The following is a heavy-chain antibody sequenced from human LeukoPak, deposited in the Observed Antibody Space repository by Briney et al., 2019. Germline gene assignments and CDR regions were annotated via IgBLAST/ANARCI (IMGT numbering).Heavy chain of an antibody. J-gene: IGHJ4*02. CDR1: GGTFSSYA. Sequence: SVKVSCKASGGTFSSYAISWVRQAPGQGLEWMGGIIPIFGTANYAQKFQGRVTITADESTSTAYMELSSLRSEDTAVYYCARSPSYYYDSSGYYLPEYYFDYWGQGTLVTVSS. V-gene: IGHV1-69*13. CDR2: IIPIFGTA. D-gene: IGHD3-22*01. CDR3: ARSPSYYYDSSGYYLPEYYFDY.